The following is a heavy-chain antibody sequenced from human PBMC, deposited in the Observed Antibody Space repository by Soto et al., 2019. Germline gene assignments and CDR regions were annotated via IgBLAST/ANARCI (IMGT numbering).Heavy chain of an antibody. CDR1: GYTFTSYG. CDR2: ISAYNYNT. J-gene: IGHJ5*02. V-gene: IGHV1-18*01. D-gene: IGHD2-15*01. Sequence: VQLVQSGAEVKKPGASVKVSCKASGYTFTSYGLSWVRQAPGQGLEWMGRISAYNYNTNYAQKLQGRVTMTTDTTTSTAYMEQRRLRSNDTAVYYWASVVGALGHWFYPWGQGTLVNVSS. CDR3: ASVVGALGHWFYP.